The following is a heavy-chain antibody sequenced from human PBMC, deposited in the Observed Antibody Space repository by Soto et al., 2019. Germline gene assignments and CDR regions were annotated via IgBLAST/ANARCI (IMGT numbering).Heavy chain of an antibody. V-gene: IGHV3-74*01. CDR1: GFTFSSYW. CDR3: ARDQGYNWNDGHYYYYGMDV. Sequence: EVQLVESGGGLVQPGGSLRLSCAASGFTFSSYWMHWVRQAPGKGLVWVSRINSDGSSTSYADSVKGRFTISRDNAKNTLYLQMNSLRAEDMAVYYCARDQGYNWNDGHYYYYGMDVWGQGTTVTVSS. CDR2: INSDGSST. J-gene: IGHJ6*02. D-gene: IGHD1-20*01.